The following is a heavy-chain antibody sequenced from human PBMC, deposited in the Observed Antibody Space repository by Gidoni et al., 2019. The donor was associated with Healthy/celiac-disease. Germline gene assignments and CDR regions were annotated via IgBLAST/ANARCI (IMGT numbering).Heavy chain of an antibody. D-gene: IGHD3-16*02. V-gene: IGHV3-23*04. CDR1: VFTFSSYA. CDR3: AKVGYHPRWFDP. CDR2: SSGSGGST. Sequence: EVQLVESGGGWVPPGGSLRLSCAASVFTFSSYAMSWVRQAPGKGLEWVSASSGSGGSTYYADSVKGRFTISRDNSKNTLYLQMNSLRAEDTAVYYCAKVGYHPRWFDPWGQGTLVTVSS. J-gene: IGHJ5*02.